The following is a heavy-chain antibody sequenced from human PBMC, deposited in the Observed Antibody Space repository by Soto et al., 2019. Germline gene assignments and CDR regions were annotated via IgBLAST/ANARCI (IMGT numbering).Heavy chain of an antibody. V-gene: IGHV3-21*01. J-gene: IGHJ4*02. CDR1: GFTFSSYS. CDR2: ISSSSSYI. CDR3: ARGDYGDYGGYFDY. Sequence: PGGSLRLSCAASGFTFSSYSMNWVRQAPGKGLEWVSSISSSSSYIYYADSVKGRFTISRDNAKNSLYLQMNSLRAEDTAVYYCARGDYGDYGGYFDYWGQGTLVTVSS. D-gene: IGHD4-17*01.